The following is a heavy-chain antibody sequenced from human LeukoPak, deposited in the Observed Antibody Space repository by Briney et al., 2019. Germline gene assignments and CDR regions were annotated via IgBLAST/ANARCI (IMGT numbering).Heavy chain of an antibody. CDR1: GYTFTSYA. D-gene: IGHD1-14*01. J-gene: IGHJ3*02. V-gene: IGHV1-18*01. CDR2: ISAYNGNT. CDR3: ARERHNPDAFDI. Sequence: ASVKVSCKASGYTFTSYAMNWVRQAPGQGLEWMGWISAYNGNTNYAQKLQGRVTMTTDTSTSTAYMELRSLRSDDTAMYYCARERHNPDAFDIWGQGTMVTVSS.